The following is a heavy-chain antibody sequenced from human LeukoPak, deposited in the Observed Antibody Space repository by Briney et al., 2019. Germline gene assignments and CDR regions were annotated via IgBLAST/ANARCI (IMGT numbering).Heavy chain of an antibody. J-gene: IGHJ4*02. CDR2: IYENGGTT. D-gene: IGHD2-21*01. Sequence: GGSLRLSCVGSGFTFRSHAMSWVRQAPEKGLEFVSGIYENGGTTYYADSVKGRFSISRDNSKNTLYLQMDSLRGEDTAVYYCAKDFRIGYSAHFDYWGQGVLVTVSS. CDR3: AKDFRIGYSAHFDY. CDR1: GFTFRSHA. V-gene: IGHV3-23*01.